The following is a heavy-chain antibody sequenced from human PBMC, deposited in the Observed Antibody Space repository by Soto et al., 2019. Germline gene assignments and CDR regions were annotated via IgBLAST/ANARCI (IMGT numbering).Heavy chain of an antibody. J-gene: IGHJ6*02. Sequence: SETLSLTCAVSGGSFTGHYWSWIRQPPGKGLEWIGEINHSGSTNYNPSLKSRVTISLDTSKNQFSLKLTSVTAADTAVYYCASRPVRKGYYYYGMDVWGQGTTVTVSS. CDR1: GGSFTGHY. CDR2: INHSGST. CDR3: ASRPVRKGYYYYGMDV. V-gene: IGHV4-34*01.